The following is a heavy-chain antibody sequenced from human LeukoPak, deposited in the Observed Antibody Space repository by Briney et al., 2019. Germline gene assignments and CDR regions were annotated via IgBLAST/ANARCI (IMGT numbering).Heavy chain of an antibody. Sequence: GASVKVSCKASGYTFTGYYMHWVRQAPGQGLEWMGRINPNSGGTNYAQKFQGRVTMTRDTSISTAYMELSRLRSDDTAVYYCAKAYYAHQRGSYYYYMDVWGKGTTVTVSS. CDR2: INPNSGGT. CDR3: AKAYYAHQRGSYYYYMDV. CDR1: GYTFTGYY. V-gene: IGHV1-2*06. J-gene: IGHJ6*03. D-gene: IGHD1-26*01.